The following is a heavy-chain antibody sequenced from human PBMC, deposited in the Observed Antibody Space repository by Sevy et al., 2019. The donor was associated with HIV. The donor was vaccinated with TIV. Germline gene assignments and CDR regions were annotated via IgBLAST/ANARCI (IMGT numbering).Heavy chain of an antibody. J-gene: IGHJ4*02. Sequence: GGSLRLSCAASGFTFSSYAMSWVRQAPGKGLEWVSAISGSGGSTYYAHSVKGRFTISRDNSKNTLYLQMNSLRAEDTAVYYCAKVTIVVVINPYFDYWGQGTLVTVSS. V-gene: IGHV3-23*01. CDR1: GFTFSSYA. D-gene: IGHD3-22*01. CDR3: AKVTIVVVINPYFDY. CDR2: ISGSGGST.